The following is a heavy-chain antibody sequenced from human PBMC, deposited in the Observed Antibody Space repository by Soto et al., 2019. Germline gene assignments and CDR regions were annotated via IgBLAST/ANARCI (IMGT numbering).Heavy chain of an antibody. D-gene: IGHD4-4*01. CDR2: IYYSGST. CDR1: GGSISSYY. Sequence: SETLSLTCTVSGGSISSYYWSWIRQPPGKGLEWIGYIYYSGSTNYNPSLKSRVTISVDTSEKQFFLKLNSVTATDTAVYYCARGRQQYFGELLGQFDFWGQGTLVTVSS. J-gene: IGHJ4*02. CDR3: ARGRQQYFGELLGQFDF. V-gene: IGHV4-59*12.